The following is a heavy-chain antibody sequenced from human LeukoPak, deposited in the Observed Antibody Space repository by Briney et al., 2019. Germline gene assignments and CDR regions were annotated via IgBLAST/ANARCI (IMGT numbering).Heavy chain of an antibody. V-gene: IGHV4-59*08. CDR1: GGSISSYY. J-gene: IGHJ4*02. Sequence: SETLSLTCTVSGGSISSYYWSWIRQPPGKGLEWIGYIYYSGSTSYNPSLKSRVTISVDTSKNQFSLKLSSVTAADTAVYYCARHERSGAGLLDYWGQGTLVTVSS. D-gene: IGHD6-19*01. CDR2: IYYSGST. CDR3: ARHERSGAGLLDY.